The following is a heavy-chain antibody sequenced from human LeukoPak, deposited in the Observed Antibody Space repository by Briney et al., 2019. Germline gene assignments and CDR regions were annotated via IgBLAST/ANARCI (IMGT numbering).Heavy chain of an antibody. V-gene: IGHV3-23*01. CDR1: GFTFXXYA. Sequence: RLSCAXXGFTFXXYAMSWVRQAPGKGLEWVSAISGSGGSTYYADSVKGRFTISRDNSKNTLYLQMNRLRAEDTDVYYCAKTHLSDFWSGLFDYWGQGTLVTVSS. D-gene: IGHD3-3*01. J-gene: IGHJ4*02. CDR3: AKTHLSDFWSGLFDY. CDR2: ISGSGGST.